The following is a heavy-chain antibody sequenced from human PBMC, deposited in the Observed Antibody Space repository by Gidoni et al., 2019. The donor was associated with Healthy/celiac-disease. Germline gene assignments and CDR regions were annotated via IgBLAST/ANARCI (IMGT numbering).Heavy chain of an antibody. J-gene: IGHJ4*02. CDR2: ISYDGSNK. CDR3: ARERVAGIGFDY. Sequence: QVQLVESGGGVVKPGRSLRLSCAASGFPFRSYAMHWFRKAPGKGLEWVAVISYDGSNKDYADYVKGRFTISRDNSKNTLYLQMNSLRAEDTAVYYCARERVAGIGFDYWGQGTLVTVSS. D-gene: IGHD6-19*01. CDR1: GFPFRSYA. V-gene: IGHV3-30-3*01.